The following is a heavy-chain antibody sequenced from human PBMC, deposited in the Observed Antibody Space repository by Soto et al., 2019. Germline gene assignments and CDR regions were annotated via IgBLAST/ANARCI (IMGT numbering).Heavy chain of an antibody. CDR2: ISGSGGST. D-gene: IGHD6-19*01. Sequence: PGGSLRLSCAASGFTFSSYAMSWVRQAPGKGLEWVSAISGSGGSTYYADSVKGRFTISRDNSKNTLYLQMANMDPVDTATYFCAHTSLKNGWAFDYWGQGTLVTVSS. J-gene: IGHJ4*02. V-gene: IGHV3-23*01. CDR3: AHTSLKNGWAFDY. CDR1: GFTFSSYA.